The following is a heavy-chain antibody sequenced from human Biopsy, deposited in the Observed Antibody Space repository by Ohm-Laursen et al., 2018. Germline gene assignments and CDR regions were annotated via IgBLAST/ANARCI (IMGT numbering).Heavy chain of an antibody. CDR1: GFSFSDYH. V-gene: IGHV3-11*01. D-gene: IGHD4-23*01. J-gene: IGHJ6*02. CDR3: ARDTRWSPYSMDV. CDR2: ISGGGTI. Sequence: SLRLSCAASGFSFSDYHMRWIRQAPGRGLEWVSYISGGGTIYYGDSMRGRGTISRDNAKNSLYLQMHSLRAEDTAVYYCARDTRWSPYSMDVWGQGTTVTVSS.